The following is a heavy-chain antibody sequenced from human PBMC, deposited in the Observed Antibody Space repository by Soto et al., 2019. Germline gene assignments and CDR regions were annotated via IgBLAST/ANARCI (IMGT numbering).Heavy chain of an antibody. J-gene: IGHJ4*02. CDR3: ARRSNSGWFFDY. CDR1: GGSISSSSPY. D-gene: IGHD6-13*01. V-gene: IGHV4-39*01. Sequence: QLQLQESGPGLVQPSETLSLTCTVSGGSISSSSPYWGWMRQPPGKGLECIGTIYYGGSTLYNTSLKSRVTISVDTSKNQFSLKLNSVTAADTALYYCARRSNSGWFFDYWGQGTLVTVSS. CDR2: IYYGGST.